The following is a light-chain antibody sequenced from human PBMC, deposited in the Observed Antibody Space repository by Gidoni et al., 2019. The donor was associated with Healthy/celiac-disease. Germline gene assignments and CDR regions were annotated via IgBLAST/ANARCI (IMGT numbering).Light chain of an antibody. Sequence: DIQMTQSPSSLSASVGDRVTITCRASQSIRSYLNWYQQKPGKAPKLLIYAASSLQSGVPSRFSGSGSGTDFTLTISRLQPEDFATYYCQQSYSTLLFTFGPGTKVDIK. CDR1: QSIRSY. J-gene: IGKJ3*01. CDR3: QQSYSTLLFT. V-gene: IGKV1-39*01. CDR2: AAS.